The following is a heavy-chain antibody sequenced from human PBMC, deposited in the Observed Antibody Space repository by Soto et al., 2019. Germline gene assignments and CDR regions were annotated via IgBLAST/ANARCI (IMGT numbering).Heavy chain of an antibody. Sequence: QVQLQQWGAGLLKPSETLSLTCAVYGGSFSGHYWSWIRQPPGKGLEWIGEINHSGTTNYNPSLKSRVSMSVDTSTSQFSLRLSSVSAADTAVYYCARKSSLVARGLFRYNYYGMDVWGQGTTVTVSS. CDR3: ARKSSLVARGLFRYNYYGMDV. V-gene: IGHV4-34*01. CDR1: GGSFSGHY. D-gene: IGHD2-2*01. J-gene: IGHJ6*02. CDR2: INHSGTT.